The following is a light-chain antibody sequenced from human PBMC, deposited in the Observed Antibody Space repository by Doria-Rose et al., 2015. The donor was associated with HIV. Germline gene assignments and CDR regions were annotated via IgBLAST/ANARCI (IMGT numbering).Light chain of an antibody. V-gene: IGKV3-20*01. CDR2: DAS. J-gene: IGKJ5*01. Sequence: TQSPGTLSLSPGERATLSCRASQRVESSYLAWYQQKPGQAPRLLIYDASTSATGIPDRFSGSGSGTDFTLTISRLEPEDVAVYYCQQYGTSRGTFGQGTRLEIK. CDR1: QRVESSY. CDR3: QQYGTSRGT.